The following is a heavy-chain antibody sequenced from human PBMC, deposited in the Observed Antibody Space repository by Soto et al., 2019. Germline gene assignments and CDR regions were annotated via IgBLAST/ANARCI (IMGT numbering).Heavy chain of an antibody. CDR2: IIPILGIA. V-gene: IGHV1-69*08. CDR1: GGTFSSYT. CDR3: ARDPGSGSYRNFDY. D-gene: IGHD3-10*01. Sequence: QVQLVQSGAEVKKPGSSVKVSCKASGGTFSSYTISWVRQAPGQGLEWMGRIIPILGIANYAQKFQGRVKTRVDKATSPAYVGLSSLRSADTAVYYCARDPGSGSYRNFDYWGQGTLVTVSS. J-gene: IGHJ4*02.